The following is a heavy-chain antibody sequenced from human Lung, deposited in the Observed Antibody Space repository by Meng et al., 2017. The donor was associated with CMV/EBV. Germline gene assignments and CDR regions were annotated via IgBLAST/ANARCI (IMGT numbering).Heavy chain of an antibody. CDR3: ARAGDCSGGRCSGWFDP. V-gene: IGHV1-2*02. D-gene: IGHD2-15*01. CDR1: YNFSGYY. J-gene: IGHJ5*02. Sequence: YNFSGYYMHWVRQAPGQGLEWMGWNNANSGGTNYAQKFQGRVTVTRDTSISTAYMELSRLRSDDTAVYYCARAGDCSGGRCSGWFDPWGQGTLVTVSS. CDR2: NNANSGGT.